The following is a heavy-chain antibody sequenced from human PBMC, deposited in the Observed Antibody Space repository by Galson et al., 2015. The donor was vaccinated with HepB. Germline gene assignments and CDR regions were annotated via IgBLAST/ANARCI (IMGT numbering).Heavy chain of an antibody. V-gene: IGHV5-51*01. Sequence: QSGAEVKKPGESLKISCKASGYSFTSHWIGWVRQVPGKGLEWMGVIYPGDSETTYSPSFEGQVTISADRSITTAYLQWSSLKASDSAVYYCARQRDYASPRIDYWGQGILVTVSS. CDR2: IYPGDSET. CDR1: GYSFTSHW. CDR3: ARQRDYASPRIDY. D-gene: IGHD4-17*01. J-gene: IGHJ4*02.